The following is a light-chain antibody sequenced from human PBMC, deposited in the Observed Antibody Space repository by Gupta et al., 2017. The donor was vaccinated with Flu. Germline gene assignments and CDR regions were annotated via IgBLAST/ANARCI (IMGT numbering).Light chain of an antibody. CDR3: QVWDSRSDHWV. V-gene: IGLV3-21*02. Sequence: SSVLTQPPSVSVAPGQTARITCGGNNIGSKTVHWYQQKPGQAPVLVVSDDSDRPSGVPERFSGSNSGNTATLTISRVEAGDEADYYCQVWDSRSDHWVFGGGTKLTVL. CDR1: NIGSKT. CDR2: DDS. J-gene: IGLJ3*02.